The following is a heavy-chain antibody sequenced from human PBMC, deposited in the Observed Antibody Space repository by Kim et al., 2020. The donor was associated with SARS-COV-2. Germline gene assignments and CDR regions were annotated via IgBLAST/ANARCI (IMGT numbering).Heavy chain of an antibody. D-gene: IGHD5-12*01. V-gene: IGHV6-1*01. Sequence: SQTLSLTCAISGDSVFRNSATWNWIRQSPSRGLEWLGRTYYRSKWSNDYAVAVKIRITINPDTSKNQFSLHLNSVTPEDTAMYYCTRAQYGGYAYWGQGTLVTISS. CDR1: GDSVFRNSAT. CDR2: TYYRSKWSN. J-gene: IGHJ4*02. CDR3: TRAQYGGYAY.